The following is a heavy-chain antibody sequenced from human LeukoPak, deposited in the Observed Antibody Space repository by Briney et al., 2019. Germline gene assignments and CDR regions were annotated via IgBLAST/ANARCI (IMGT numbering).Heavy chain of an antibody. D-gene: IGHD7-27*01. CDR2: INHSGST. J-gene: IGHJ4*02. CDR3: ARLANWGFGGDY. V-gene: IGHV4-34*01. Sequence: SETLSLTCAVYGGSFSGYYWSWIRQPPGKGLEWIGEINHSGSTNYNPSLKSRVTISVDTSKNQFSLKLSSVTAADTAVYYCARLANWGFGGDYWGQGTLVTVSS. CDR1: GGSFSGYY.